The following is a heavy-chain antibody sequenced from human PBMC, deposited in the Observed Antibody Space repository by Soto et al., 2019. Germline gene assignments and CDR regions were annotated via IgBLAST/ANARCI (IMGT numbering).Heavy chain of an antibody. D-gene: IGHD1-26*01. Sequence: SETLSLTCTVSGGSISSGDYYWSWIRQPPGKGLEWIGYIYYSGSTYYNPSLKSRVTISVDTSKNQFSLKLSSVTAADTAVYCCARDPGANWFDPWGQGTLVTVSS. CDR3: ARDPGANWFDP. CDR1: GGSISSGDYY. J-gene: IGHJ5*02. V-gene: IGHV4-30-4*01. CDR2: IYYSGST.